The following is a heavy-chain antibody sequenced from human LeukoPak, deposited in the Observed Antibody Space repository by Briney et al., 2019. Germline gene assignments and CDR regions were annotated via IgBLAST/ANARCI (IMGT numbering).Heavy chain of an antibody. D-gene: IGHD3-3*01. CDR3: ARAYYDFWSGRSLGYSYYYMDV. CDR1: GGSYSGYY. CDR2: INHTGST. Sequence: PSETLSVTCAAYGGSYSGYYWSWIRQPPGKRLQWIGEINHTGSTNYHPSRSSRVSISVGTSSVQFSLKLSSVGAADTAVYYCARAYYDFWSGRSLGYSYYYMDVWGKGTTVTVSS. V-gene: IGHV4-34*01. J-gene: IGHJ6*03.